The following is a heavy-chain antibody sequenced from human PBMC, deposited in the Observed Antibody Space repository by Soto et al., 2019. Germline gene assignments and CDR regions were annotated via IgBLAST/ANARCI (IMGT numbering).Heavy chain of an antibody. CDR3: ARVYGSAPSVRYYYYYYMDV. V-gene: IGHV3-20*01. CDR2: INWNGGST. CDR1: GFTFDDYG. J-gene: IGHJ6*03. Sequence: GGSLRLSCAASGFTFDDYGMSWVRQAPGKGLEWVSGINWNGGSTGYADSVKGRFTISRDNAKNSLYLQMNSLRAEDTALYHCARVYGSAPSVRYYYYYYMDVWGKGTTVTVSS. D-gene: IGHD3-10*01.